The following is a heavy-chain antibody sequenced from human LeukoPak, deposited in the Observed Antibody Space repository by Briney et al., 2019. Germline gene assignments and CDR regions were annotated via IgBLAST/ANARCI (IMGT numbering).Heavy chain of an antibody. J-gene: IGHJ1*01. Sequence: GGSLRLSCAASGFTLSSYSMHWVRQAPGKGLEFVSAISKNGRNTYYGNSMKGRFTISRDISTNTLYLQMGSLRPEDMAVYYCARVDSGSACASWGQGILVTVSS. V-gene: IGHV3-64*01. CDR3: ARVDSGSACAS. D-gene: IGHD6-19*01. CDR1: GFTLSSYS. CDR2: ISKNGRNT.